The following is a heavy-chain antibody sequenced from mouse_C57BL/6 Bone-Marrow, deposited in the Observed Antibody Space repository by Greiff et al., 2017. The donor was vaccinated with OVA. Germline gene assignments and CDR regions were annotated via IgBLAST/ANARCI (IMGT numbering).Heavy chain of an antibody. J-gene: IGHJ3*01. V-gene: IGHV5-6*02. CDR2: ISSGGSYT. CDR1: GFTFSSYG. CDR3: ARPGPREFAY. Sequence: DVMLVESGGDLVKPGGSLKLSCAASGFTFSSYGMSWVRQTPDKRLEWVATISSGGSYTYYPDSVKGRFTISRDNAKNTLYLQMSSLKSEDTAMYYCARPGPREFAYWGQGTLVTVSA.